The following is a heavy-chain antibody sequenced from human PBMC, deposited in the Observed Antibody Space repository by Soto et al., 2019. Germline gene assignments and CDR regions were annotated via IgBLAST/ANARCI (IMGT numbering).Heavy chain of an antibody. D-gene: IGHD3-3*01. V-gene: IGHV1-18*01. J-gene: IGHJ5*02. CDR3: ARDGEITIFGVVMGGPNWFDP. CDR2: ISAYNGNT. Sequence: VASVKVSCKASGYTFTSYGISWVRQAPGQGLEWMGWISAYNGNTNYAQKLQGRVTMTTDTSTSTAYMELRSLRSDDTAVYYCARDGEITIFGVVMGGPNWFDPWGQGTLVTVSS. CDR1: GYTFTSYG.